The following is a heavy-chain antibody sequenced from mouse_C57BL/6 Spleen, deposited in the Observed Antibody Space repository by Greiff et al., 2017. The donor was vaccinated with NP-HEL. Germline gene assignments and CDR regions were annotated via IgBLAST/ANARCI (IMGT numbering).Heavy chain of an antibody. CDR1: GFTFSDYG. Sequence: VQLKQSGGGLVKPGGSLKLSCAASGFTFSDYGMHWVRQAPEKGLEWVAYISSGSSTIYYADTVKGRFTISRDNAKNTLFLQMTSLRSEDTAMYYCARWGLGALFDYWGQGTTLTVSS. D-gene: IGHD3-3*01. CDR2: ISSGSSTI. V-gene: IGHV5-17*01. CDR3: ARWGLGALFDY. J-gene: IGHJ2*01.